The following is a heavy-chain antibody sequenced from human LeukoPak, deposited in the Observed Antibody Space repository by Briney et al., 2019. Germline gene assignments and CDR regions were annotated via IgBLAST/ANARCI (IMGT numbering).Heavy chain of an antibody. CDR3: ARDLASGYQLLFGDYLRHVH. V-gene: IGHV3-7*01. CDR1: GFTFSIYW. D-gene: IGHD2-2*01. J-gene: IGHJ4*02. CDR2: IKQDGSEK. Sequence: GGSLRLSCAASGFTFSIYWMSWVRQAPGKGLEWVANIKQDGSEKYYVDSVKGRFTISRDNAKNTLYLQMNSLRAEDTAVYYCARDLASGYQLLFGDYLRHVHWGQGTLVTVSS.